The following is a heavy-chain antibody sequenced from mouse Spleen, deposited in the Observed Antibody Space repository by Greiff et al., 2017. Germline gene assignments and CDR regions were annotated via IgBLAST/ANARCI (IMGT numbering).Heavy chain of an antibody. D-gene: IGHD2-14*01. CDR1: GFSLTSYG. CDR2: IWGGGST. J-gene: IGHJ4*01. CDR3: ASSVRRYAMDY. V-gene: IGHV2-6*01. Sequence: QVHVKQSGPGLVAPSQSLSITCTVSGFSLTSYGVDWVRQSPGKGLEWLGVIWGGGSTNYNSALKSRLSISKDNSKSQVFLKMNSLQTDDTAMYYCASSVRRYAMDYWGQGTSVTVSS.